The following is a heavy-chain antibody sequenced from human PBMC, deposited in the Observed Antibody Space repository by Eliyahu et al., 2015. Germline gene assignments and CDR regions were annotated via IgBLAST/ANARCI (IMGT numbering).Heavy chain of an antibody. V-gene: IGHV4-34*01. Sequence: QVQLQQWGAGLLKPSETLSLTCAVYGGSXXXYYWSWIRQPPGKGLEWIGEINHSGSTNYNPSLKSRVTISVDTSKNQFSLKLSSVTAADTAVYYCARGRHEVIGTTWVFDYWGQGTLVTVSS. CDR2: INHSGST. CDR1: GGSXXXYY. CDR3: ARGRHEVIGTTWVFDY. J-gene: IGHJ4*02. D-gene: IGHD1-1*01.